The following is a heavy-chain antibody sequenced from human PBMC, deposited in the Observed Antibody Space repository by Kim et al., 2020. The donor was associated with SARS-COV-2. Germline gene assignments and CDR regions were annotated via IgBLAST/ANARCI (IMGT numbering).Heavy chain of an antibody. CDR3: AREGYDDILTGYYLIFDY. Sequence: QGRVTMTRDTSTSSVYMGLSSLRSEDTAVYYCAREGYDDILTGYYLIFDYWGQGTLVTVSS. V-gene: IGHV1-46*01. D-gene: IGHD3-9*01. J-gene: IGHJ4*02.